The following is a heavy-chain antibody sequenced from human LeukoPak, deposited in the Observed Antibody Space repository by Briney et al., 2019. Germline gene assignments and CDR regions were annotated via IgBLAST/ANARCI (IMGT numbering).Heavy chain of an antibody. D-gene: IGHD3-22*01. J-gene: IGHJ5*02. V-gene: IGHV3-23*01. Sequence: TGGSLRLSCAASGFTFSSYAMSWVRQAPGKGLEWVSVISGSGGSTYYADSVKGRFTISRDDSKNTLYLQMNSLRAEDTAVYYCAKSKTDYASWFDPWGQGTLVTVSS. CDR3: AKSKTDYASWFDP. CDR1: GFTFSSYA. CDR2: ISGSGGST.